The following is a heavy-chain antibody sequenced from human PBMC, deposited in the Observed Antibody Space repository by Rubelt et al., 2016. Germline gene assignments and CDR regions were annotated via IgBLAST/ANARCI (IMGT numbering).Heavy chain of an antibody. CDR2: IYYSGST. Sequence: QVQLQQWGAGLLKPSETLSLTCAVYGGSISSYYWSWIRQPPGKGLEWIGYIYYSGSTNYNPSIKSRVTLTVETTKNQFSLKLSAVTASDTAVYYCARRPSRDAFDIWGQGTMVTVSS. CDR3: ARRPSRDAFDI. J-gene: IGHJ3*02. V-gene: IGHV4-59*01. CDR1: GGSISSYY.